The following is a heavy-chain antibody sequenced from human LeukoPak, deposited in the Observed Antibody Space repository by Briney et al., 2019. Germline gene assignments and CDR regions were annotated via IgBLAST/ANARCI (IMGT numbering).Heavy chain of an antibody. V-gene: IGHV3-23*01. J-gene: IGHJ3*02. CDR1: GFTFSSYA. CDR3: AKDPEYYYGSGSYHSGLGAFDI. Sequence: GGSLRLSCAASGFTFSSYAMSWVRQAPGKGLEWVSAISGSGGSTYYADSVKGRFTISRDNSKNTLYLQMNSLRAEDTAVYYCAKDPEYYYGSGSYHSGLGAFDIWGQGTMVTVSS. CDR2: ISGSGGST. D-gene: IGHD3-10*01.